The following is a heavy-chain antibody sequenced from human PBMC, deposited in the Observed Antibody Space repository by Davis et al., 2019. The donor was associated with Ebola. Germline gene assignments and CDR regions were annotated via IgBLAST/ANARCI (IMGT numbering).Heavy chain of an antibody. CDR1: GFTVSSNY. J-gene: IGHJ4*02. D-gene: IGHD1-26*01. Sequence: PGGSLRLSCAASGFTVSSNYMSWVRQAPGKGLEWVSVIYSGGSTYYADSVKGRFTISRDNSKNTLYLQMNSLRAEDTAVYYCASGYSGSSPDYWGQGTLVTVSS. CDR3: ASGYSGSSPDY. CDR2: IYSGGST. V-gene: IGHV3-53*01.